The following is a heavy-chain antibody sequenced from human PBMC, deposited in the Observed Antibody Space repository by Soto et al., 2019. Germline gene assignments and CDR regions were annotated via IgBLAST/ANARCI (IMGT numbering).Heavy chain of an antibody. V-gene: IGHV4-59*12. J-gene: IGHJ4*02. CDR1: GGSISSYY. CDR3: VRSVILSGGSYKGLIRLHYFDT. CDR2: IYYSGST. Sequence: TSETLSLTCTVSGGSISSYYWSWIRQPPGKGLEWIGEIYYSGSTIYNPSLKNRVTMSLDESKNEFSLNMNSVTAADTAIYYCVRSVILSGGSYKGLIRLHYFDTWGPGTLVTVSS. D-gene: IGHD3-3*01.